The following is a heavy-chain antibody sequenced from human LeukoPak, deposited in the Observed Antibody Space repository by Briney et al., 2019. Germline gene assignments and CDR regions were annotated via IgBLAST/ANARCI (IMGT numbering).Heavy chain of an antibody. Sequence: SETLSLTCTVSGGSISSYYWSWIRQPPGKGLEWIGYIYYSGSTNYNPSLKSRGTISVDTSKNQFSLKLSSVTAADTAVYYCARLGGSPPLSAFDIWGQGTMVTVSS. V-gene: IGHV4-59*01. J-gene: IGHJ3*02. CDR2: IYYSGST. CDR3: ARLGGSPPLSAFDI. D-gene: IGHD1-26*01. CDR1: GGSISSYY.